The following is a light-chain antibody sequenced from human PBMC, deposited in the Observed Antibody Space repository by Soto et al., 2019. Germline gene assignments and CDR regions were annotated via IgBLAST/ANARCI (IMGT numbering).Light chain of an antibody. Sequence: DIQMTQSPSSVSASVGDRVTVTCRASQSISSYLNWYQQKPGKVPKVLIYGASNLQSGVPSRFSGSGSGTEFTLTISSLQTEDFATYYCQQRYSTPWTFGQGTKVDIK. CDR2: GAS. J-gene: IGKJ1*01. V-gene: IGKV1-39*01. CDR3: QQRYSTPWT. CDR1: QSISSY.